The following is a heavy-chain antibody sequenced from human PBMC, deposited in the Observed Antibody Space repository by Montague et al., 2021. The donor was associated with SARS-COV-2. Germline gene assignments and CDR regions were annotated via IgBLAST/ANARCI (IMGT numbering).Heavy chain of an antibody. V-gene: IGHV3-48*02. D-gene: IGHD3-10*01. CDR1: GFTFSSYS. CDR2: ISSSSSTI. Sequence: SLRLSCAASGFTFSSYSMNWVRQTPGKGLEWVSSISSSSSTICYADSVKGRFTISRDNAKNSLYLQMNSLRDEDTAVYYCARDQVLWFGERVVGGQGPLATVSP. CDR3: ARDQVLWFGERVV. J-gene: IGHJ4*02.